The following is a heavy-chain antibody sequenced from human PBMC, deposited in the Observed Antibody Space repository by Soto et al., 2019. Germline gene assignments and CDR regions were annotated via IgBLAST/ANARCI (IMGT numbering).Heavy chain of an antibody. CDR1: GGSISSSSYY. D-gene: IGHD5-12*01. J-gene: IGHJ3*02. CDR3: ARHGGYSGYDDAFDI. V-gene: IGHV4-39*01. CDR2: IYYSGST. Sequence: SETLSLTCTVSGGSISSSSYYWGWIRQPPGKGLEWIGSIYYSGSTYYNPSLKSRVTISVDTSKNQFSLKLSSVTAADTAVYYCARHGGYSGYDDAFDIWGQGTMVTVSS.